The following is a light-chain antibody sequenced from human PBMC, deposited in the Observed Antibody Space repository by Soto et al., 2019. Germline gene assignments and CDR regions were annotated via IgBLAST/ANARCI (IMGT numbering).Light chain of an antibody. J-gene: IGLJ1*01. CDR2: GVY. Sequence: QSVLTQPASVSGSPGQSITISCTGTSSDVGAYNFVSWHQQHPGKAPKLIIFGVYDRPSGISDRFSGSKSGNTASLTIFGLQVEDEAVYYCSSYTSGSTLPWVFGTGTKLTVL. CDR1: SSDVGAYNF. CDR3: SSYTSGSTLPWV. V-gene: IGLV2-14*01.